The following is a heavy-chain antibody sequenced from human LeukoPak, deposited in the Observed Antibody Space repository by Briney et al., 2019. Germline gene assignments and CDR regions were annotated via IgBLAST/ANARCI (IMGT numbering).Heavy chain of an antibody. D-gene: IGHD4/OR15-4a*01. Sequence: PGGSLRLSCAASGFTFSDFAMSWVRQAPGKGLEWVSGVTNSGNTTYYADSVKGRFTISEDNSKSTLHLQLNSLRAEDTAIYFCARHRNFGANLAIDYWGQGTLVTVSS. CDR2: VTNSGNTT. CDR3: ARHRNFGANLAIDY. J-gene: IGHJ4*02. V-gene: IGHV3-23*01. CDR1: GFTFSDFA.